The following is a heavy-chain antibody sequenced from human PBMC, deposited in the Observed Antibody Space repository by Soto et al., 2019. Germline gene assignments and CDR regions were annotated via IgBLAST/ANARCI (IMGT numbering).Heavy chain of an antibody. D-gene: IGHD3-10*01. V-gene: IGHV1-69*06. CDR3: VTGIRMVRGVRITAYYYHAGDV. CDR1: GGTFISYS. CDR2: SIPMFDTP. Sequence: QVQLVQSGAEVRKPGSSVRVSCKTSGGTFISYSFSWVRQAPGQGLEWLGGSIPMFDTPIYAQNFQGKVTITADKATTTAYMDVSRLTSWDTAVYCCVTGIRMVRGVRITAYYYHAGDVWGSRQTVPVAS. J-gene: IGHJ6*02.